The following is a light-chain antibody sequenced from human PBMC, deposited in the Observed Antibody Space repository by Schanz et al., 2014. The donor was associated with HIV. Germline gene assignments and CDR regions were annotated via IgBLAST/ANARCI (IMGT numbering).Light chain of an antibody. Sequence: QSVLTQPPSVSGAPGQRVTISCTGSKSNLGAAYDVHWYQQLPGTAPRLLIYGDNSRPSGVPDRFSGSESGTSASLAISGLQSEDEADYYCGTWDDSLKGWVFGGGTKLTVL. CDR2: GDN. V-gene: IGLV1-40*01. J-gene: IGLJ3*02. CDR1: KSNLGAAYD. CDR3: GTWDDSLKGWV.